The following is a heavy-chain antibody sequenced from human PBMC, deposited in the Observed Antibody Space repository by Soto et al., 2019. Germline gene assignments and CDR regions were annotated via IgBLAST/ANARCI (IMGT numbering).Heavy chain of an antibody. CDR1: GGSISSSSYY. Sequence: SETLSLTCTVSGGSISSSSYYWGWIRQPPGKGLEWIGSIYYSGSTYYNPSLKSRVTISVDTSKNQFSLKLSSVTAADTAVYYCGVVVPAAIRWYYGMDVWGQGTTVTVSS. V-gene: IGHV4-39*01. CDR3: GVVVPAAIRWYYGMDV. J-gene: IGHJ6*02. CDR2: IYYSGST. D-gene: IGHD2-2*02.